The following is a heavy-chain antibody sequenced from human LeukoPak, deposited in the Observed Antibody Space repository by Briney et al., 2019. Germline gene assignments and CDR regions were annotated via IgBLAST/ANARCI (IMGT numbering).Heavy chain of an antibody. J-gene: IGHJ4*02. Sequence: SETLSLTCTVSGGSISSYYWSWIRQPAGKGLEWIGRIYTSGSTNYNPSLKSRVTMSVDTSKNQFSLKLSSVTAADTAVYYCARSSSVGYLELLPFYFDYWGQGTLVTVSS. CDR1: GGSISSYY. D-gene: IGHD1-7*01. CDR3: ARSSSVGYLELLPFYFDY. V-gene: IGHV4-4*07. CDR2: IYTSGST.